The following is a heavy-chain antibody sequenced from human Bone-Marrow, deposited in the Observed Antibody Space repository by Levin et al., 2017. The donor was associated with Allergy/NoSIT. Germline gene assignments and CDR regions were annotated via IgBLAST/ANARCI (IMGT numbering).Heavy chain of an antibody. CDR1: GFTFSGSA. CDR2: IRSKANSYAT. CDR3: TVVVFGVVIGRWDGMDV. J-gene: IGHJ6*02. Sequence: PGGSLRLSCAASGFTFSGSAMHWVRQASGKGLEWVGRIRSKANSYATAYAASVKGRFTISRDDSKNTAYLQMNSLKTEDTAVYYCTVVVFGVVIGRWDGMDVWGQGTTVTVSS. V-gene: IGHV3-73*01. D-gene: IGHD3-3*01.